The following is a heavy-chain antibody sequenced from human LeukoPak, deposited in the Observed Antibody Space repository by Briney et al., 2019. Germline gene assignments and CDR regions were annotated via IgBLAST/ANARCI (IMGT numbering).Heavy chain of an antibody. CDR2: ISSSSSYI. CDR3: ARVPGSSSPTDY. Sequence: GGSLRLSCAASGFTFSSYSMNWVRQAPGKGLGWVSSISSSSSYIYYADLVKGRFTISRDNAKNSLYLQMNSLRAEDTAVYYCARVPGSSSPTDYWGQGTLVTVSS. CDR1: GFTFSSYS. J-gene: IGHJ4*02. D-gene: IGHD6-13*01. V-gene: IGHV3-21*01.